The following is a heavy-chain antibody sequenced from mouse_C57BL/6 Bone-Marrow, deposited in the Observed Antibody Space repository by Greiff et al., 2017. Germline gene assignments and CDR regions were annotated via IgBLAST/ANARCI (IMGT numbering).Heavy chain of an antibody. CDR2: IYPRSGNT. D-gene: IGHD2-3*01. V-gene: IGHV1-81*01. Sequence: QVQLQQSGAELARPGASVKLSCKASGYTFTSYGISWVKQRTGQGLEWIGEIYPRSGNTYYNEKSKGKATLTADNSSSTAYMELRSLTSEDSAVYFCASLDDGYYPLAYWGQGTLVTVSA. J-gene: IGHJ3*01. CDR1: GYTFTSYG. CDR3: ASLDDGYYPLAY.